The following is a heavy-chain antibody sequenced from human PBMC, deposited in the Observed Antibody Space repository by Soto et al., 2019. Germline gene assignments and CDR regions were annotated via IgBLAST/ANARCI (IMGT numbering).Heavy chain of an antibody. D-gene: IGHD4-17*01. CDR2: IWYDGSNK. V-gene: IGHV3-33*01. Sequence: QVQLVESGGGVVQPGRSLRLSCAASGFTFSSYGMHWVRQAPGKGLEWVAVIWYDGSNKYYADSVKGRFTISRDNSKHTLYLQMNSLRAEGTAVYYCASDGNYYGDGWFDPWGQGTLVTVSS. CDR3: ASDGNYYGDGWFDP. CDR1: GFTFSSYG. J-gene: IGHJ5*02.